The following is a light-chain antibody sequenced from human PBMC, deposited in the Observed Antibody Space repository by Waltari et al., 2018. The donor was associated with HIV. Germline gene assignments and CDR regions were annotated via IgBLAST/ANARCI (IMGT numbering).Light chain of an antibody. Sequence: EIVLTQSPGTLSLSPGEGATLSCRASQTVTSSHLAWYQQRPGQAPRLLIYDASSRPTGIPDRFSGSGSGTAFTLTISRLEPEDFAVYYCQQYGASPRTFGPGTNLEIK. V-gene: IGKV3-20*01. J-gene: IGKJ2*01. CDR2: DAS. CDR3: QQYGASPRT. CDR1: QTVTSSH.